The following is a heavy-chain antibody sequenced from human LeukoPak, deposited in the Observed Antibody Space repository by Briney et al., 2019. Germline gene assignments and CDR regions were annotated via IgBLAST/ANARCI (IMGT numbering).Heavy chain of an antibody. CDR1: GYTFTGYY. CDR3: ARDNTILRSFDY. Sequence: ASVKVSCKASGYTFTGYYMHWVRQAPGQGLEWMGWINPNSGGTNYAQKFQGRVTMTRDTSINTVYMELRRLRSDDTAVYHCARDNTILRSFDYWGQGTLVTVSS. CDR2: INPNSGGT. D-gene: IGHD3-10*01. J-gene: IGHJ4*02. V-gene: IGHV1-2*02.